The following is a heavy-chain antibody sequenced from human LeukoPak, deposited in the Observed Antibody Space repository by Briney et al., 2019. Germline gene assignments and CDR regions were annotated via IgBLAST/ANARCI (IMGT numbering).Heavy chain of an antibody. D-gene: IGHD2-2*02. Sequence: GSSVKVSCKASGGTFSSYAISWVRQAPGQGLEWMGWISAYNGNTNYAQKLQGRVTMTTDTSTSTAYMELRSLRSDDTAVYYCARDTLPYCSSTSCYKPVDYWGQGTLVTVSS. CDR2: ISAYNGNT. V-gene: IGHV1-18*01. CDR3: ARDTLPYCSSTSCYKPVDY. CDR1: GGTFSSYA. J-gene: IGHJ4*02.